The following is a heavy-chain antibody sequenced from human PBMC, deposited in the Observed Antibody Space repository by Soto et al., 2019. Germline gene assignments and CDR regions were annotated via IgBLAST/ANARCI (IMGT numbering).Heavy chain of an antibody. CDR1: RFMVSDNY. D-gene: IGHD4-17*01. Sequence: EVRLVQSGGGLVQPGGSLRLSGAASRFMVSDNYRGWVRRAPGKGLEWVSLIYSGGGTDYAESVKGRFTISRDNSKNTLYLQMNSLKAEDTGIYYCATRMTTAPYWGQGTVVTVSS. V-gene: IGHV3-66*01. CDR2: IYSGGGT. CDR3: ATRMTTAPY. J-gene: IGHJ4*02.